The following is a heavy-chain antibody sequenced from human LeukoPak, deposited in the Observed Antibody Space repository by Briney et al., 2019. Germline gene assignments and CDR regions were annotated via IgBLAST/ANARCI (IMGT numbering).Heavy chain of an antibody. CDR2: IYHSGST. J-gene: IGHJ3*02. CDR1: GGSISSGGYS. CDR3: ARSPHPMWTDAFDI. Sequence: PSQTLSLTCAVSGGSISSGGYSWSWIRQPPGKGLEWIGYIYHSGSTYYNPSLKSRVTISVDRSKNQFSPKLSSVTAADTAVYYCARSPHPMWTDAFDIWGQGTMVTVSS. V-gene: IGHV4-30-2*01. D-gene: IGHD2-21*01.